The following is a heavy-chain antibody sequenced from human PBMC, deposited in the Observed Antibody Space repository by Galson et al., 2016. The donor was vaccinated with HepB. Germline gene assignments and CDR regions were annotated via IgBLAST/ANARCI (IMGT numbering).Heavy chain of an antibody. V-gene: IGHV3-7*03. Sequence: SLRLSCAASGFMFSGYWMNWVRQAPGKGLEWVATINKDGSGKYYVDCVKGRFTISRDNTKNSLHLQMNSRRAEDTAVYYCASDIVVEPAAWGQGTLVTVPS. J-gene: IGHJ5*02. CDR2: INKDGSGK. D-gene: IGHD2-2*01. CDR1: GFMFSGYW. CDR3: ASDIVVEPAA.